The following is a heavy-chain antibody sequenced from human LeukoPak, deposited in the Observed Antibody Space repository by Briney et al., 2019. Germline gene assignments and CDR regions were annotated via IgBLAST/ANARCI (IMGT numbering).Heavy chain of an antibody. CDR3: AAVFLGVRGTPLGI. V-gene: IGHV1-24*01. Sequence: ASVKVSCKVSGYTLTELSMHWVRQAPGKGLEWMGGFDPEDGETIYAQKFQGRVTMTEDTSTDTAYMELSSLRSEDTAVYYCAAVFLGVRGTPLGIWGQGTMVTVSS. J-gene: IGHJ3*02. CDR1: GYTLTELS. D-gene: IGHD3-10*01. CDR2: FDPEDGET.